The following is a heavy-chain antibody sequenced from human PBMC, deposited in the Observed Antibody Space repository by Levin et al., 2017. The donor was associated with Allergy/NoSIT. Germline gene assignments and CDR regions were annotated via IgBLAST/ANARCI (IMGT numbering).Heavy chain of an antibody. Sequence: TGGSLRLSCAASGFTFSSYGMHWVRQAPGKGLEWVAVIWYDGSNKYYADSVKGRFTISRDNSKNTLYLQMNSLRAEDTAVYYCARASFSGSYNNWFDPWGQGTLVTVSS. J-gene: IGHJ5*02. D-gene: IGHD1-26*01. CDR2: IWYDGSNK. CDR1: GFTFSSYG. CDR3: ARASFSGSYNNWFDP. V-gene: IGHV3-33*01.